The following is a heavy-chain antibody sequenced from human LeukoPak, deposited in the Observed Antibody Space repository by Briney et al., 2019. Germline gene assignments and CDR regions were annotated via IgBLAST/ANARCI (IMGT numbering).Heavy chain of an antibody. Sequence: SETLSLTCAVYGGSFSGYYWSWIRQPPGKGLEWIGEINHSGSTNYNPSLKSRVTISVDTSKNHFSLKLSSVTAADTAVYYCATSFYDEARAPPYYWGQGTLVTVSS. D-gene: IGHD5/OR15-5a*01. CDR2: INHSGST. J-gene: IGHJ4*02. CDR3: ATSFYDEARAPPYY. V-gene: IGHV4-34*01. CDR1: GGSFSGYY.